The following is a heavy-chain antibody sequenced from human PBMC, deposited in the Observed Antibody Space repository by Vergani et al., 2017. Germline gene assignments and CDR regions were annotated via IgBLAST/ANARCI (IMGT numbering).Heavy chain of an antibody. J-gene: IGHJ4*02. CDR3: ARHGNNDSSGYYYGFDY. V-gene: IGHV4-30-4*01. CDR2: IYYSGST. D-gene: IGHD3-22*01. Sequence: QVQLQESGPGLVKPSQTLSLTCTVSGGSISSGDYYWSWIRQPPGKGLEWIGYIYYSGSTYYNPSLKSRVTISVDTSKNQFSLKLSSVTDADTAVYYCARHGNNDSSGYYYGFDYWGQGTLVTVSS. CDR1: GGSISSGDYY.